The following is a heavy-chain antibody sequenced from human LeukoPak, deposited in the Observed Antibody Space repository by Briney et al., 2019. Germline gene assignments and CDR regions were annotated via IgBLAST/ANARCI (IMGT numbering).Heavy chain of an antibody. V-gene: IGHV3-21*01. CDR1: GGSISSGGYY. CDR2: ISSSSSYI. J-gene: IGHJ4*02. D-gene: IGHD3-10*01. Sequence: ETLSLTCIVSGGSISSGGYYWSWVRQAPGTGLEWVSSISSSSSYIYYADSVKGRFTISRDNAKNSLYLQMNSLRAEDTAVYYCARGLPYYYGSGSKNDYWGQGTLVTVSS. CDR3: ARGLPYYYGSGSKNDY.